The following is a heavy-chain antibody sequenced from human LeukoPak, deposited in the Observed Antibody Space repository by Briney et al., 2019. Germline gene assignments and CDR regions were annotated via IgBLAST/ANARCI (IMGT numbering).Heavy chain of an antibody. CDR1: GGSISRSSYY. Sequence: TSETLSLTCTVSGGSISRSSYYWGWIRQTPGKGLELIGSIHYTGSTYYTPSLKSRVTISVATSKNQFSLKLSSVTAADTAVYYCARPAQDCSGGSCYSGGYYYYMDVWGKGTTVTVSS. V-gene: IGHV4-39*01. D-gene: IGHD2-15*01. CDR3: ARPAQDCSGGSCYSGGYYYYMDV. CDR2: IHYTGST. J-gene: IGHJ6*03.